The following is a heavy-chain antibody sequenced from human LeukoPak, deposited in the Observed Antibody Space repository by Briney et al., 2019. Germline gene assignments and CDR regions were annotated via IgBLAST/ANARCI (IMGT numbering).Heavy chain of an antibody. J-gene: IGHJ6*03. D-gene: IGHD2-2*01. CDR3: AKRGNPAVGHHYLDV. CDR1: GITLSNYG. Sequence: TGGSLRLSCAVSGITLSNYGMSWVRQAPGKGLEWVSSITLSGGSTFYADSVKGRFTISRDNSKNTLYLQMNSLGAEDTAVYYCAKRGNPAVGHHYLDVWGEGTTVTVSS. CDR2: ITLSGGST. V-gene: IGHV3-23*01.